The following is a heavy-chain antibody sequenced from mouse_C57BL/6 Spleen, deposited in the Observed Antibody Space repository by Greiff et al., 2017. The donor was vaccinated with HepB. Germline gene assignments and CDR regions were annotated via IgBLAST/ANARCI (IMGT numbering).Heavy chain of an antibody. V-gene: IGHV1-78*01. Sequence: QVPLQQSDAELVKPGASVKISCKVSVYTFTDHTIHWMKQRPEQVLEWIGYIYPRDVSTKYNEKFKGKATLTADKSSSTAYMQLNSLTSEDSAVYFCARETYDYERYLDYWGQGTTLTVSS. CDR1: VYTFTDHT. J-gene: IGHJ2*01. D-gene: IGHD2-4*01. CDR2: IYPRDVST. CDR3: ARETYDYERYLDY.